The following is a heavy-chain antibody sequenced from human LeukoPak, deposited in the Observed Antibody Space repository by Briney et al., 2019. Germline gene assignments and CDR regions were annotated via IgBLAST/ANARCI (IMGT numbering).Heavy chain of an antibody. Sequence: ASVKVSCKASGYTFTGHYMHWVRQAPGQGLEWMGWIDPYSGGASYAQKFQGRVTMTRDTSISTAYMELSSLRSDDTAVYYCARSATGPDVWSQGTTVTVSS. CDR2: IDPYSGGA. CDR3: ARSATGPDV. CDR1: GYTFTGHY. V-gene: IGHV1-2*02. J-gene: IGHJ6*02.